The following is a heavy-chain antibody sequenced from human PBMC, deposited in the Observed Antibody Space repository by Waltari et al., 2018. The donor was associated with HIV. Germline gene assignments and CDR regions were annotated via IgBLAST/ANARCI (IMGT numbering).Heavy chain of an antibody. D-gene: IGHD1-26*01. Sequence: EVQLLESGGGLAQPGGSRRISCDASGIVCSNYDMHWIRHSQGKGLEWISLISGRGSTTYYTDSVKGRFIISRDNSRNILFLQMNNLRVEDTAVYYCAKDGGSYSGWYDPWGQGTLVTVSS. CDR1: GIVCSNYD. J-gene: IGHJ5*02. V-gene: IGHV3-23*01. CDR2: ISGRGSTT. CDR3: AKDGGSYSGWYDP.